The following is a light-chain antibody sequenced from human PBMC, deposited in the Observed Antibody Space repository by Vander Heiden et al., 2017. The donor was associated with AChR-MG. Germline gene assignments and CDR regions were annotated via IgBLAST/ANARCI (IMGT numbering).Light chain of an antibody. V-gene: IGKV3-15*01. Sequence: EIVMTQSPASLSVSPGERATLSCRASQSVRGNLAWYQQKPGQAPRLLISDGSTRAAGIPARFSGGGSEAEFTLTISSLQSEDFAVYYCQQYQNWPYTFGQGTKLEIK. CDR3: QQYQNWPYT. CDR2: DGS. CDR1: QSVRGN. J-gene: IGKJ2*01.